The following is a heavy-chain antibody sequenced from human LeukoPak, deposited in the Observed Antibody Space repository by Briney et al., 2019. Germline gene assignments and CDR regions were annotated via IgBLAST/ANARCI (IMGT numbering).Heavy chain of an antibody. V-gene: IGHV4-39*07. D-gene: IGHD3-22*01. CDR1: GGSISSSSYY. Sequence: SETLSLTCTVSGGSISSSSYYWGWIRQPPGKGLEWIGSIYYSGSTYYNPSLKSRVTISVDTSKNQFSLKLSSVTAADTAVYYCARGSNYDSSGYYTYYYYMDVWGKGTTVTVSS. J-gene: IGHJ6*03. CDR3: ARGSNYDSSGYYTYYYYMDV. CDR2: IYYSGST.